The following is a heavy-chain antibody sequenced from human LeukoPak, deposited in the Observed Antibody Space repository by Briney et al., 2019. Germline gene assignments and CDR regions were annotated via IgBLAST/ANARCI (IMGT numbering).Heavy chain of an antibody. CDR1: GYTFTGYY. V-gene: IGHV1-2*02. CDR2: INPSSGGT. CDR3: ARSDSSGCY. J-gene: IGHJ4*02. D-gene: IGHD6-19*01. Sequence: ASVKLSCKASGYTFTGYYMHWVRQAPGQGLEWMGWINPSSGGTNYEQKSQGRVTMTRDTSISTAYMELSRLRSDDTAVYYCARSDSSGCYWGQGTLVTVPS.